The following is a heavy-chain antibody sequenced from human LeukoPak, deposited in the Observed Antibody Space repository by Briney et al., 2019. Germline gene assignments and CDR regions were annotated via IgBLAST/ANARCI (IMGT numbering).Heavy chain of an antibody. CDR1: GFSFSKYE. J-gene: IGHJ4*02. CDR3: VRGPTYYNDSGAYWVFDY. D-gene: IGHD3-22*01. V-gene: IGHV3-48*03. Sequence: GGSLRLSCAASGFSFSKYEMNWVRQVPGEGLEWVSHISSSGTTIYYADSVKGRFTISRDNSKNSLYLQMNSLRAEDTAVYYCVRGPTYYNDSGAYWVFDYWGQGTLVTVSS. CDR2: ISSSGTTI.